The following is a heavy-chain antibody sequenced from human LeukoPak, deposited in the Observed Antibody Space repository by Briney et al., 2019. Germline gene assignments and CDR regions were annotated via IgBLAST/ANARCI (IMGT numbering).Heavy chain of an antibody. V-gene: IGHV4-4*02. J-gene: IGHJ4*02. CDR3: ARDQGDIVVVPAAISYFDY. CDR2: IFHRGTT. D-gene: IGHD2-2*01. CDR1: DEVITSNNW. Sequence: NTSETLSLTCTVSDEVITSNNWWSWVRQSPGKGLEWIGEIFHRGTTRYKASLESRVTILLDKSKNQFSPRLNSVTAADTAVYYCARDQGDIVVVPAAISYFDYWGQGTLVTVSS.